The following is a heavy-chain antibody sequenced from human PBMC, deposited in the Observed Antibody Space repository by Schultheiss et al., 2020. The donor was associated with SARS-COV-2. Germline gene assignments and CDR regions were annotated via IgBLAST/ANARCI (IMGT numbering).Heavy chain of an antibody. CDR2: IWYDGSNK. V-gene: IGHV3-33*01. J-gene: IGHJ6*03. D-gene: IGHD1-14*01. CDR1: GFTFSSYG. Sequence: GGSLRLSCAASGFTFSSYGMHWVRQAPGKGLEWVAVIWYDGSNKYYADSVKGRFTISRDNAKNSLYLQMNSLRAEDTAVYYCARDRIRGYYYMDVWGKGTTVTVSS. CDR3: ARDRIRGYYYMDV.